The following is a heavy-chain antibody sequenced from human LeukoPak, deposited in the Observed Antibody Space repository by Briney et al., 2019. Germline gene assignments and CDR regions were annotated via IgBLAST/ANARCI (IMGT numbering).Heavy chain of an antibody. J-gene: IGHJ4*02. CDR2: ISGDGGST. D-gene: IGHD2-15*01. CDR1: GFTFDDYA. CDR3: AKDIGDIVVVVAGPFDY. V-gene: IGHV3-43*02. Sequence: GGSLRLSCAASGFTFDDYAMHWVRQAPGKGLEWVSLISGDGGSTYYADSVKGRFTISRDNSKNSLYLQMNSLRTVDTALYYCAKDIGDIVVVVAGPFDYWGQGTLVTVSS.